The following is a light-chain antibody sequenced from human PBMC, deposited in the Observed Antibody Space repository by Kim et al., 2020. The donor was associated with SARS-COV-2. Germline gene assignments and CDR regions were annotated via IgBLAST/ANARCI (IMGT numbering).Light chain of an antibody. CDR3: QQYNTYPLT. V-gene: IGKV1-5*01. CDR2: GAS. Sequence: ASVGDRVTISCRASQNVNNCLAWYRQKPGKAPKLLIYGASTLESGVPSRFSGSGSGTDFTLTISSLQPDDFATYYCQQYNTYPLTFGGGTKVDIK. CDR1: QNVNNC. J-gene: IGKJ4*01.